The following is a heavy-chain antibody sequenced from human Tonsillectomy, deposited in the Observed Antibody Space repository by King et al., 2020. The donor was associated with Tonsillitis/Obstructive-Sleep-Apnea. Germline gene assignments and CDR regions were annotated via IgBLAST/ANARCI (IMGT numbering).Heavy chain of an antibody. CDR3: ARRRLYCSGGRCYAGSIDY. Sequence: VQLQQWGAGLLKPSETLSLTCAVYDGSFSDYYWSWIRQPPGKGLEWIGEINHSGSTNYNPSLKSRVTISVDTSKTQFSLKLTSVTAADTAVYYCARRRLYCSGGRCYAGSIDYWGQGTLVTVSS. CDR1: DGSFSDYY. D-gene: IGHD2-15*01. V-gene: IGHV4-34*01. CDR2: INHSGST. J-gene: IGHJ4*02.